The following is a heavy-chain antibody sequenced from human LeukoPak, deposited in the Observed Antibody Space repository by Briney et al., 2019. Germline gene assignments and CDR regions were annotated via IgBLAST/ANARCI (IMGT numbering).Heavy chain of an antibody. Sequence: GGSLRLSCAGSGFTFINYGMIWVRQDPGKGLEWVSSVSGSGGSTYYADSVRGRFTISRDNSKNTLYLQMNSLRAEDTAVYYCAKDGPRGAPDDAFDIWGQGTMVTVSS. CDR3: AKDGPRGAPDDAFDI. CDR1: GFTFINYG. J-gene: IGHJ3*02. CDR2: VSGSGGST. V-gene: IGHV3-23*01. D-gene: IGHD1-26*01.